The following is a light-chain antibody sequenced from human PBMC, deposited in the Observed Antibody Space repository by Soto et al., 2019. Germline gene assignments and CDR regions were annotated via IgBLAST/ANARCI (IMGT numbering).Light chain of an antibody. J-gene: IGLJ3*02. CDR1: SGHSSYA. V-gene: IGLV4-69*01. Sequence: QLVLTQSPSASASLGASVKLTCTLSSGHSSYAIAWHQQQPEKGPRYLLNLNSDGSHNKGDRVPNRFSGSSSGAERYLTISSLQSEDEADYYCQTWGTGIQVFGGGTKLTVL. CDR3: QTWGTGIQV. CDR2: LNSDGSH.